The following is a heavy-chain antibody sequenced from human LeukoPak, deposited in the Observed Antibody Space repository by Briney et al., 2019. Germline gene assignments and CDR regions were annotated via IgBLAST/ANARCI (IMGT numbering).Heavy chain of an antibody. D-gene: IGHD3-10*01. Sequence: PPGGSLRLSCAASVFTVSSNYMSWVRQAPGKGLEWVSVIYSGGSTYYADSVKGRFTISRDNSKNTLYLQMNSLRAEDTAVYYCARARCGSFAYEGDAWGQGTLVTVSS. CDR2: IYSGGST. V-gene: IGHV3-66*01. CDR3: ARARCGSFAYEGDA. J-gene: IGHJ5*02. CDR1: VFTVSSNY.